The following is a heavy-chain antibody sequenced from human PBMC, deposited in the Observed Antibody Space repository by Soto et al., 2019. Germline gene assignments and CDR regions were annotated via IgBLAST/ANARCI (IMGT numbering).Heavy chain of an antibody. V-gene: IGHV4-59*01. J-gene: IGHJ4*02. Sequence: SETLSLTCTVSRDSISRWYLSLIRQPPGKGLEWSGYIYYSGSTNSNPSLKSRVTISVDTSKNQFSLKLSSVTAADTAVYYCERAEWELHFDYWGQGTLVTVSS. CDR3: ERAEWELHFDY. CDR2: IYYSGST. CDR1: RDSISRWY. D-gene: IGHD1-26*01.